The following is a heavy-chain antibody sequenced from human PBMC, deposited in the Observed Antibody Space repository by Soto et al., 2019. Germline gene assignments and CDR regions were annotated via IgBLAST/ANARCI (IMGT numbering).Heavy chain of an antibody. CDR2: IFSNDER. D-gene: IGHD2-15*01. Sequence: QVTLKESGPVLVKPTETLTLTCTVSGFSLSNAGMGVSLLRQTPGKALDGLAHIFSNDERRFSTSLKNRLTISKDTFNSQVVLIMTNMDPVDTATYYCAQTEDGGRSRTPAGWFDAWGQGTLVTVSS. J-gene: IGHJ5*02. CDR3: AQTEDGGRSRTPAGWFDA. CDR1: GFSLSNAGMG. V-gene: IGHV2-26*01.